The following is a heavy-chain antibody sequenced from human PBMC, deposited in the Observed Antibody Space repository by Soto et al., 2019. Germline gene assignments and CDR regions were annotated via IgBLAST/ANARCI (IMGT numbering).Heavy chain of an antibody. V-gene: IGHV1-18*01. Sequence: PGQGLEWMGWISTFNGNTKYAGNFEGRVTMTTNTSTTTAYMKLTSLTFDDTAVYFCARGTVTSGRWFGPWGQGTLVSVSS. CDR2: ISTFNGNT. D-gene: IGHD4-17*01. CDR3: ARGTVTSGRWFGP. J-gene: IGHJ5*02.